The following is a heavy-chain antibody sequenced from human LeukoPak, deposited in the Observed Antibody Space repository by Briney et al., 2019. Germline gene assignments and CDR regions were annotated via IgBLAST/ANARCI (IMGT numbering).Heavy chain of an antibody. Sequence: GGSLRLSCAASGFTFSSYAMSWVRQAPGKGLEWVSAISGSGGSTYYADSVKGRFTISRDNSKNTLYLQMNSLRAEDTAVYYCAKDRDIVVVVDPTFDYWGQGTLVTVSS. CDR1: GFTFSSYA. J-gene: IGHJ4*02. CDR3: AKDRDIVVVVDPTFDY. D-gene: IGHD2-15*01. V-gene: IGHV3-23*01. CDR2: ISGSGGST.